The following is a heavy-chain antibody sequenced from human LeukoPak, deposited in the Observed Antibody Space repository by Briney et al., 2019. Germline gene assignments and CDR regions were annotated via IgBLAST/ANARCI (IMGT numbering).Heavy chain of an antibody. J-gene: IGHJ4*02. CDR2: INHSGST. CDR1: GGSFSGYY. CDR3: ASLFFDTSGYVDQ. Sequence: SETLSLTCAVYGGSFSGYYWTWIRQPPGKGLEWIGEINHSGSTNYNPSLKSRVTMSTDTSKNQFSLNLSSVTAADTAVYYCASLFFDTSGYVDQWGQGTMVTVSS. V-gene: IGHV4-34*01. D-gene: IGHD3-22*01.